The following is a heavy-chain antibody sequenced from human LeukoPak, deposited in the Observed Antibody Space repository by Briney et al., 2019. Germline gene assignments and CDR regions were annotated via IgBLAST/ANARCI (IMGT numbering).Heavy chain of an antibody. CDR3: TRDSEVRWFYS. V-gene: IGHV4-59*12. Sequence: SETLSLTCTVSGGSISSYYWSWIRQPPGKGLEWIGYTYYSGSTNYNPSLKSRVTISIDMSRNLFSLKLTSVTAADTAVYYCTRDSEVRWFYSWGQGTLVAVSS. CDR2: TYYSGST. CDR1: GGSISSYY. D-gene: IGHD1-14*01. J-gene: IGHJ5*01.